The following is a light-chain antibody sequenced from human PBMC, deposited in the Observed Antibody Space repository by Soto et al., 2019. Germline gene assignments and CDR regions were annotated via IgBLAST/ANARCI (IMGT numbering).Light chain of an antibody. Sequence: VVLTQSPGTLSLSPGQRATLSCRASQVLSSNYLAWYQQRPGQAPRLLIYYVFSRATGIPDRFSGSGSGSDFTLTINRLEPEDSGIYYCQQYFSSELTFGGGTKVELK. CDR1: QVLSSNY. J-gene: IGKJ4*01. CDR3: QQYFSSELT. V-gene: IGKV3-20*01. CDR2: YVF.